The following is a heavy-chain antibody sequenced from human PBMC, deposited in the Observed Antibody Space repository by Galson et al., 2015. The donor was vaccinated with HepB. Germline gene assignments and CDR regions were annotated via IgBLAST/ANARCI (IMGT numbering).Heavy chain of an antibody. CDR3: ARGGRLGELSSSDF. Sequence: SVKVSCKASGYTFTSLGISWVRQAPGQGLEWMGWISTYSGNTNYAQKVQGRVTLTTDTSTSTAYMEVRSLRSDDTAVYYCARGGRLGELSSSDFWGQGTLVTVSS. CDR2: ISTYSGNT. V-gene: IGHV1-18*01. J-gene: IGHJ4*02. D-gene: IGHD3-16*02. CDR1: GYTFTSLG.